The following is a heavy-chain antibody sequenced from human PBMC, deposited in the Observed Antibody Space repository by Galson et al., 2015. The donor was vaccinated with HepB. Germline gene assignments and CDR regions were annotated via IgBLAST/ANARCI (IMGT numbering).Heavy chain of an antibody. D-gene: IGHD6-19*01. CDR2: INAGNGNT. J-gene: IGHJ4*02. CDR1: GYTFTSYA. CDR3: ARLDSSGLYYFDY. Sequence: SVKVSCKASGYTFTSYAMHWVRQAPGQRLEWMGWINAGNGNTKYSQKFQGRVTITRDTSASTAYMELSSLRSEDTAVYYCARLDSSGLYYFDYWGQGTLVTVSS. V-gene: IGHV1-3*01.